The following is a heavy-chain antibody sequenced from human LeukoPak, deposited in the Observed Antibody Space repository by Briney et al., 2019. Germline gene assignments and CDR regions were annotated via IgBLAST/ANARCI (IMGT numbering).Heavy chain of an antibody. CDR2: ISYDGSNE. D-gene: IGHD3-10*01. CDR1: GFTFSSYG. V-gene: IGHV3-30*03. J-gene: IGHJ4*02. Sequence: GGSLRLSCAASGFTFSSYGMHWVRQAPGKGLEWVAVISYDGSNEYYADSVKGRFTISRDNSKNTLYLQMNSLRAEDTAVYYCEVGDYWGQGTLVTVSS. CDR3: EVGDY.